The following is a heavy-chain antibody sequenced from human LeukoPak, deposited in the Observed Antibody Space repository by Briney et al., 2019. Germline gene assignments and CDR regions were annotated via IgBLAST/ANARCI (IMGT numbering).Heavy chain of an antibody. Sequence: SVKVSCKASGGTFSSYAISWVRQAPGQGLEWMGGIIPIFGTANYAQKFQGRVTITADKSTSTAYMELSSLRSEDTAVYYCARLGKDSSSWYGRYYYYYMDVWGKGTTVTVSS. CDR3: ARLGKDSSSWYGRYYYYYMDV. J-gene: IGHJ6*03. CDR2: IIPIFGTA. D-gene: IGHD6-13*01. V-gene: IGHV1-69*06. CDR1: GGTFSSYA.